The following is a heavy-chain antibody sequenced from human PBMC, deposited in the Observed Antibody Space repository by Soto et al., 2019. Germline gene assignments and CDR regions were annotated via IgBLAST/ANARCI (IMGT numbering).Heavy chain of an antibody. CDR3: ARGFHREYDAFDI. V-gene: IGHV3-66*01. J-gene: IGHJ3*02. CDR1: GFTVSSNY. Sequence: GGSLRLSCAASGFTVSSNYMSWVRQAPGKGLEWVSVIYSGGSTYYADSVKGRFTISRDNSKNTLYLQMNSLRAEDTAVYYCARGFHREYDAFDIWGQGTMVTVSS. D-gene: IGHD3-10*01. CDR2: IYSGGST.